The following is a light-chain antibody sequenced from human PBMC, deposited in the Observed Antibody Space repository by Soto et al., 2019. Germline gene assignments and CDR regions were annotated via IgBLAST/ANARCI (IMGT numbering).Light chain of an antibody. CDR1: QSINNW. V-gene: IGKV1-5*03. Sequence: DIQMTQSPSTLSASVGDRVTITCRASQSINNWLAWYQQKPGKAPKLLIYTASSLQSGVPSRFSGSGSGTEFTLTISSLQPDDFATYYCQQYNSYLITFGQGTRLEIK. CDR2: TAS. J-gene: IGKJ5*01. CDR3: QQYNSYLIT.